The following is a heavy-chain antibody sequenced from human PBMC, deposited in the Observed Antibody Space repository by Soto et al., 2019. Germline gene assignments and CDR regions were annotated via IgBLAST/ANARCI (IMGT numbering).Heavy chain of an antibody. CDR1: GFSLSTSGVG. V-gene: IGHV2-5*02. J-gene: IGHJ4*02. D-gene: IGHD1-26*01. CDR3: AHTPRGGSPDY. Sequence: QITLKESGPTLVKPTQTLTLTCTFSGFSLSTSGVGVGWIRQPPGKALEWLALIYWDDDKRYSPSLKSRLTIPKDTSKNQVVLTMTTMDPVDTATYYCAHTPRGGSPDYWGQGTLVTVSS. CDR2: IYWDDDK.